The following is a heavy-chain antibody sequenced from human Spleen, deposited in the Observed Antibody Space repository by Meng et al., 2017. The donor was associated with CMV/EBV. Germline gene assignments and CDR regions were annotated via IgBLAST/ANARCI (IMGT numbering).Heavy chain of an antibody. CDR1: GYSFTSYW. V-gene: IGHV5-51*01. J-gene: IGHJ4*02. Sequence: KVSCKGSGYSFTSYWIGWVRQMPGKGLEWMGIIYPGDSDTRYSPSFQGQVTISADKSISTAYLQWSSLNASDTAIYYCARLWYYNASGGFDYWGQGTLVTVSS. CDR3: ARLWYYNASGGFDY. D-gene: IGHD3-10*01. CDR2: IYPGDSDT.